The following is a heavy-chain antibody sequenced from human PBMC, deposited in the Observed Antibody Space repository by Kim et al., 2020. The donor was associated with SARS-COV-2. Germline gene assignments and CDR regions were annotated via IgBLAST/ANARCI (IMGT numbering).Heavy chain of an antibody. CDR3: TSPYYDVLTGSYKGDY. J-gene: IGHJ4*02. V-gene: IGHV3-73*01. D-gene: IGHD3-9*01. Sequence: SVKGRFTISRDDSKNTSYLQMSSLKTEDTAIYYCTSPYYDVLTGSYKGDYWGQGMPVTVSS.